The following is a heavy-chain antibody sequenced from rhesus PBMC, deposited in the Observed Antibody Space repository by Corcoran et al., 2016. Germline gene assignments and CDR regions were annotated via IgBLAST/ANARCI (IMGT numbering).Heavy chain of an antibody. J-gene: IGHJ4*01. V-gene: IGHV4-173*01. CDR3: ERVWWMVYFDY. CDR2: IPDSGGSA. CDR1: GGSISSNY. D-gene: IGHD6-37*01. Sequence: QLQLQESGPGLVKPSETLSLTCAVSGGSISSNYWRGNRPTPGQGLEWIGGIPDSGGSADYNPSLKSRVTISTDTSKSQFSLKLSSVTAADTAVYYCERVWWMVYFDYWGQGVLVTVSS.